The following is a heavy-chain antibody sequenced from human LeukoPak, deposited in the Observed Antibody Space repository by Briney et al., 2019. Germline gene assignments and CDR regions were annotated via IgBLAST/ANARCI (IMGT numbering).Heavy chain of an antibody. V-gene: IGHV3-30*04. Sequence: PGRSLRLSCAASGFTFSSYAMHWVRQAPGKGLKWGAVISYDGSNKYYADSVKGRFTISRDNSKNTLYLQMNSLRAEDTAVYYCARDGSVEYYYDSSGYLLYFDYWGQGTLVTVSS. CDR2: ISYDGSNK. D-gene: IGHD3-22*01. CDR3: ARDGSVEYYYDSSGYLLYFDY. CDR1: GFTFSSYA. J-gene: IGHJ4*02.